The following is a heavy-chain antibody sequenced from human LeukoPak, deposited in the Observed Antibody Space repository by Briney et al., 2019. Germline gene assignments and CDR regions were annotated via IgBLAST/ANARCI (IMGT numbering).Heavy chain of an antibody. D-gene: IGHD4-17*01. J-gene: IGHJ5*02. CDR3: ASHGGTRDYGDYSTGNWFDP. V-gene: IGHV4-34*01. Sequence: SETLSLTCAVYGGSFSGYYWSWIRQPPGKGLEWIGEINHSGSTNYNPSLKSRVTISVDTSKNQFPLKLTSVTAADTAVYYCASHGGTRDYGDYSTGNWFDPWGQGTLVTVSS. CDR2: INHSGST. CDR1: GGSFSGYY.